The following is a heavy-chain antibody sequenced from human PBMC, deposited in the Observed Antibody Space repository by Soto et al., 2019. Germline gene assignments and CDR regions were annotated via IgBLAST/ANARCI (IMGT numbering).Heavy chain of an antibody. J-gene: IGHJ6*02. Sequence: PGESLKISCKGSGYSFTSYWISWVRQMPGKGLEWMGRIDPSDSYTNYSPSFQGHVTISADKSISTAYLQWSSLKASDTAMYYFARHLVSSSWYVGLTYYGMDVWGQGTTVTVSS. CDR1: GYSFTSYW. V-gene: IGHV5-10-1*01. CDR3: ARHLVSSSWYVGLTYYGMDV. CDR2: IDPSDSYT. D-gene: IGHD6-13*01.